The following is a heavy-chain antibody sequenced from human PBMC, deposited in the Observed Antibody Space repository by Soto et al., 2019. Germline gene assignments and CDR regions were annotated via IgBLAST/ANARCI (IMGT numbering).Heavy chain of an antibody. CDR1: GYTFTSYG. J-gene: IGHJ4*02. D-gene: IGHD3-16*01. CDR2: ISAYNGNT. CDR3: ASDRRHVWGQGTTVTVYSRVSSVVAAY. V-gene: IGHV1-18*04. Sequence: ASVKVSCKASGYTFTSYGISWVRQAPGQGLEWMGWISAYNGNTNYAQKLQGRVTMTTDTSTSTAYMELRSLRSDDTAVYYCASDRRHVWGQGTTVTVYSRVSSVVAAYWGQGTLVTLSS.